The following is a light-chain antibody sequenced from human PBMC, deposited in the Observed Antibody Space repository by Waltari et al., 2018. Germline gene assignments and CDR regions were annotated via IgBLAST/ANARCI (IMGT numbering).Light chain of an antibody. Sequence: DIQLTQSPSSLSASVGDRVTITCRASQSIDTFLNWYQQRPGKAPKVLIYGATTLQSGVPSRFSGSGSGTHFTLTISSLQPVDFATYFCQQSHTMLYTFGQGTKLEIK. V-gene: IGKV1-39*01. CDR3: QQSHTMLYT. J-gene: IGKJ2*01. CDR1: QSIDTF. CDR2: GAT.